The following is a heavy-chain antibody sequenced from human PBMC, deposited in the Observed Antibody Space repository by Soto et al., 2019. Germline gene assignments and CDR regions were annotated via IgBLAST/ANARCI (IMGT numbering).Heavy chain of an antibody. V-gene: IGHV3-48*01. Sequence: GGSLRLSCAASGFTFSSYSMNWVRQAPGKGLEWVSYISSGSSSIYYADSVKGRFTISRDNAQNSLYLQMNSLRAEDTAVYYCAKGVEGYCSCDSCIAYWSDPGAQGTLVTVSS. D-gene: IGHD2-15*01. CDR2: ISSGSSSI. J-gene: IGHJ5*02. CDR3: AKGVEGYCSCDSCIAYWSDP. CDR1: GFTFSSYS.